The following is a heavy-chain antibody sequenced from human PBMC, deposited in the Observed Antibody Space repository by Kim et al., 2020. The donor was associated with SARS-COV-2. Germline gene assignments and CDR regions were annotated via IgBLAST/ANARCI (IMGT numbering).Heavy chain of an antibody. J-gene: IGHJ4*02. CDR2: IYGSGQT. Sequence: SETLSLSCTVSGGSISNYYWSWIRQTPGKALEWIGYIYGSGQTDYNPSLKSRVTISADRSKNQFSLKLSSVTAADTASYYCVRDREFGYWGQGTLVTVSS. V-gene: IGHV4-59*01. CDR1: GGSISNYY. CDR3: VRDREFGY. D-gene: IGHD3-10*01.